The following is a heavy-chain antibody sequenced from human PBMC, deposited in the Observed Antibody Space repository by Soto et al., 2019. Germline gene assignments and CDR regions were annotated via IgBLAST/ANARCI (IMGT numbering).Heavy chain of an antibody. CDR2: IKQDGSEK. Sequence: GGSLRLSWAASGFTFGSYWMTWLRQTPGKGLGWVANIKQDGSEKYYVDSVKGRFTISRDNAKNSLYLQMNSLRAEDTAVYYCARGPNIRYYYDSSGSHTPYYFDYWGQGTLVTVSS. CDR1: GFTFGSYW. V-gene: IGHV3-7*03. J-gene: IGHJ4*02. D-gene: IGHD3-22*01. CDR3: ARGPNIRYYYDSSGSHTPYYFDY.